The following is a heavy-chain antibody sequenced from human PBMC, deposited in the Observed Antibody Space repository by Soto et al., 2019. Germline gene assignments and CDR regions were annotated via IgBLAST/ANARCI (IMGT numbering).Heavy chain of an antibody. Sequence: GGSLRLSCAASGFTFSTYWMSWVRQAPGKGLEWVANIKPDGSQKWYVDSVKGRFTISRDNAKSSLSLQMDSLRAEDTAVYYCARGDYYDISGPFSDAFDIWGQGTMVTVSS. CDR3: ARGDYYDISGPFSDAFDI. J-gene: IGHJ3*02. CDR1: GFTFSTYW. CDR2: IKPDGSQK. V-gene: IGHV3-7*04. D-gene: IGHD3-22*01.